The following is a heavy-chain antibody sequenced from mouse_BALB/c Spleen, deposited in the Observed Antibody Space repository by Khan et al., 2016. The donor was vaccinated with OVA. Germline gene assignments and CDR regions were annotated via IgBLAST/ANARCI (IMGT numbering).Heavy chain of an antibody. V-gene: IGHV5-6*01. D-gene: IGHD1-1*01. CDR3: AIQPGYYGSSSYFDY. CDR1: GFTFSDYG. CDR2: ISSGGSYT. Sequence: EVELVESGGDLVKPGGSLKLSCAAAGFTFSDYGMSWVRQTPDKRLEWVATISSGGSYTYYLDRVKGRFTLSRDNAKNNLYLQMSSLKSEDTAMXSCAIQPGYYGSSSYFDYWGQGSTLTVSA. J-gene: IGHJ2*01.